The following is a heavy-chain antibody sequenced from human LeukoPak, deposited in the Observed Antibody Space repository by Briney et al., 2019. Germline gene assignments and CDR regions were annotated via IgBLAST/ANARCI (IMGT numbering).Heavy chain of an antibody. CDR2: ISGSGGST. J-gene: IGHJ4*02. D-gene: IGHD4-17*01. V-gene: IGHV3-23*01. Sequence: PGRSLRLSCAASGFTFSSYAMSWVRQAPGKGLEWVSAISGSGGSTYYADSVKGRFTISRDNSKNTLYLQMNSLRAEDTAVYYCARDYGDVYQLDYWGQGTLVTASS. CDR1: GFTFSSYA. CDR3: ARDYGDVYQLDY.